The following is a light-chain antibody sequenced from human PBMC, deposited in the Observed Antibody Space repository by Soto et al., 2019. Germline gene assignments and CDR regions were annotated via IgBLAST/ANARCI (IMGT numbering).Light chain of an antibody. CDR2: DAS. J-gene: IGKJ1*01. CDR3: QQRSNWPPWT. Sequence: VLTQSPATLSLSPGERATLSCRASQSVSSYLAWYQQKPGQAPRLLIYDASNRATGIPARFSGSGSGTDFTLTISSLEPEGFAVYYCQQRSNWPPWTFGQGTKVDIK. V-gene: IGKV3-11*01. CDR1: QSVSSY.